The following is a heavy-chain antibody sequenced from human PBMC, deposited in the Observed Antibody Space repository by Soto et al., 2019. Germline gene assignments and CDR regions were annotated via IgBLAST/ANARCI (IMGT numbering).Heavy chain of an antibody. CDR1: GGSISSGDYY. D-gene: IGHD3-10*01. J-gene: IGHJ4*02. CDR2: IYYSGST. Sequence: PSETLSLTCTVSGGSISSGDYYWSWIRQPPGKDLEWIGYIYYSGSTYYNPSLKSRVTISVDTSKNQFSLKLSSVTAADTAVYYCARESRITMVRGEDYWGQGTLVTVSS. V-gene: IGHV4-30-4*01. CDR3: ARESRITMVRGEDY.